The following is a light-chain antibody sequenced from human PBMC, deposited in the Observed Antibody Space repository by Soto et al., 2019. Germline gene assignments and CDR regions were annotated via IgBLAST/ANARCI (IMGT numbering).Light chain of an antibody. V-gene: IGLV2-14*01. Sequence: QSALTQPASVSGSPGQSITISCTGTSSDVGGYNYVSWYQQHPGKVPKLMIYDVSYRPSGVSNRFSGSKSGNTASLTISGLQAEDEADYYCSSYTSSSTVVFGGGTKVTVL. CDR2: DVS. CDR1: SSDVGGYNY. J-gene: IGLJ2*01. CDR3: SSYTSSSTVV.